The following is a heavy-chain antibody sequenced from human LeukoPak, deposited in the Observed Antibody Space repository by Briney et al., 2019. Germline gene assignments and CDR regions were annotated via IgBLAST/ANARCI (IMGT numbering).Heavy chain of an antibody. J-gene: IGHJ4*02. CDR3: AREIYGSGSYYFDY. V-gene: IGHV4-4*07. CDR2: IYISGNT. CDR1: GGSFSGYY. D-gene: IGHD3-10*01. Sequence: SETLSLTCAVYGGSFSGYYWSWIRQPAGKGLEWIGRIYISGNTYYNSSLKGRVTMSVDTSKNQLSLKLTSVSAADTAVYYCAREIYGSGSYYFDYWGQGTLVTASS.